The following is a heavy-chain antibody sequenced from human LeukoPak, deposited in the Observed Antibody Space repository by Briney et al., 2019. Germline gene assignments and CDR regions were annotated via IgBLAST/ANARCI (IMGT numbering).Heavy chain of an antibody. CDR3: ARDYYDSSGPSWFDP. Sequence: GGSLRLSCAASGFTFSSYSMNWVRQAPGKGLEWVSSISSSSYIYYADSVKGRFTISRDNAKNSLYLQMNSLRAEDTAVYYCARDYYDSSGPSWFDPWGQGTLVTVSS. J-gene: IGHJ5*02. CDR2: ISSSSYI. D-gene: IGHD3-22*01. V-gene: IGHV3-21*01. CDR1: GFTFSSYS.